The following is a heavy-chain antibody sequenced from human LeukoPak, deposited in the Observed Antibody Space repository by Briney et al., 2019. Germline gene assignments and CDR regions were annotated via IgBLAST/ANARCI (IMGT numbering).Heavy chain of an antibody. CDR3: AKGNPYTSSPLDY. CDR1: VYILSNSA. Sequence: GGSLRLSRAASVYILSNSAMTSVRQAPGNGLERVSGISANGVSTYYADSVKGRFTISRDSSKNTLYLQMNSLRVEETAVYYCAKGNPYTSSPLDYWGQGILVTVSS. D-gene: IGHD6-6*01. V-gene: IGHV3-23*01. CDR2: ISANGVST. J-gene: IGHJ4*02.